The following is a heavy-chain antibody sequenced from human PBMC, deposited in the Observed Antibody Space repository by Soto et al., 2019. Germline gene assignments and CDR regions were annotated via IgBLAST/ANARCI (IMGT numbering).Heavy chain of an antibody. D-gene: IGHD4-17*01. J-gene: IGHJ3*01. CDR2: ISAYNGNT. CDR1: GYAFASYG. CDR3: ASYGGEYRFGAFDL. Sequence: ASVKVSCKASGYAFASYGISWVRQAPGQGLEWMGWISAYNGNTNYAQKLQGRVTMTTDTSTSTAYMELRSLRSDDTAVYYCASYGGEYRFGAFDLWGQGTMVTVSS. V-gene: IGHV1-18*04.